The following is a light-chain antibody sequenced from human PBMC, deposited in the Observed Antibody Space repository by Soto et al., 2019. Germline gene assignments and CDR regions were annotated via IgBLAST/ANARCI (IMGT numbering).Light chain of an antibody. V-gene: IGKV3-15*01. CDR1: QSVSNN. CDR2: GTS. CDR3: QQRQYWPPIT. Sequence: EIVMTQSPATLSVSPGERATLSCRASQSVSNNLAWYQHIPSQAPRLLIYGTSTRATGIPARFSGSGSGTDLTLTISSLEPEDCATYYCQQRQYWPPITFGQGTRLEIK. J-gene: IGKJ5*01.